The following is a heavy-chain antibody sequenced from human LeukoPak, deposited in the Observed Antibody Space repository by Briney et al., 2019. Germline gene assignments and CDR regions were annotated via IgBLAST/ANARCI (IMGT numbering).Heavy chain of an antibody. Sequence: SETLSLTCTVSGGSISSSSCYWGWIRQPPGKGLEWIGSIYYSGSTYYNPSLKSRVTISVDTSKNQFSLKLSSVTAADTAVYYCARGKRITIFGVVKYNWFDPWGQGTLVTVSS. CDR2: IYYSGST. CDR1: GGSISSSSCY. J-gene: IGHJ5*02. CDR3: ARGKRITIFGVVKYNWFDP. V-gene: IGHV4-39*07. D-gene: IGHD3-3*01.